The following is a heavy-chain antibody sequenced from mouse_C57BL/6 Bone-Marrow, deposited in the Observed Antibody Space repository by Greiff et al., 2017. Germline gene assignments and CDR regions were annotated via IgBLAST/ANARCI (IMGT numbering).Heavy chain of an antibody. D-gene: IGHD1-1*01. J-gene: IGHJ3*01. CDR1: GFTFSRYA. CDR2: ISDGGNYT. V-gene: IGHV5-4*01. Sequence: EVQGVESGGGLVQPGGSLKLSCAASGFTFSRYAMSWVRQPPEKRLEWVATISDGGNYTYYPYNVKGRCPISRDNAKNNLYLQMSHLKSEDTAMYYCARDRDYYGSSLFAYWGQGTLVTVSA. CDR3: ARDRDYYGSSLFAY.